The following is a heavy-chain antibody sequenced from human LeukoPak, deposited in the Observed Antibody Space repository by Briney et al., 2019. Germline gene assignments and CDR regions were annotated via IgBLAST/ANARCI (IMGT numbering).Heavy chain of an antibody. CDR1: GGTFSSYA. CDR2: IIPIFGTA. D-gene: IGHD5-24*01. Sequence: SVKVSCKASGGTFSSYAISWVRQAPGQGLEWMGGIIPIFGTANYAQKFQGRVTITTDESTSTAYMELSSLRSEDTAVYYCAREVEMATIHGVVRDYMDVWGKGTTVTVSS. J-gene: IGHJ6*03. CDR3: AREVEMATIHGVVRDYMDV. V-gene: IGHV1-69*05.